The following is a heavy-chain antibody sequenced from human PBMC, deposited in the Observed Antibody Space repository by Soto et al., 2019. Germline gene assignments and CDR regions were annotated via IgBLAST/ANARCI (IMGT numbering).Heavy chain of an antibody. CDR3: ARTTVLRYFDWSHFFDY. CDR2: INAGNGNT. Sequence: ASVKVSCKASGYTFTSYAMHWVRQAPGQRLEWMGWINAGNGNTKYSQKFQGRVTITRDTSASTAYMELSSLRSEDTAVYYCARTTVLRYFDWSHFFDYWGQGTLVTVSS. J-gene: IGHJ4*02. CDR1: GYTFTSYA. D-gene: IGHD3-9*01. V-gene: IGHV1-3*01.